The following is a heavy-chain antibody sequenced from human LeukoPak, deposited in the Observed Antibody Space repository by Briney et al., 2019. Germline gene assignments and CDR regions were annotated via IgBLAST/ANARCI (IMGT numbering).Heavy chain of an antibody. CDR2: IYYSGST. CDR3: ARTYDFWSGYYRGEAYYFDY. J-gene: IGHJ4*02. D-gene: IGHD3-3*01. V-gene: IGHV4-61*08. Sequence: SETLSLTCTVSGGSISSGGYYWSWIRQHPGKGLEWIGYIYYSGSTYYNPSLKSRVTISVDTSKNQFSLKLSSVTAADTAVYYCARTYDFWSGYYRGEAYYFDYWGQGTLVTVSS. CDR1: GGSISSGGYY.